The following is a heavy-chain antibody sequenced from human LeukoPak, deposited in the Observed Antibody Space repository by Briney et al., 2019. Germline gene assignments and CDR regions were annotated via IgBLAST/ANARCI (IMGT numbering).Heavy chain of an antibody. V-gene: IGHV3-74*01. D-gene: IGHD1/OR15-1a*01. Sequence: GGSLRLSCVVSGVTFSQSWRHWVRQVPGKGLVWVSRINTDGRNTIYADSVKGQFTISRDNAKNTLYLQMNSLRAEDTAVYYCARDQSIPGPTTVDYWGKGTLVSVSS. J-gene: IGHJ4*02. CDR2: INTDGRNT. CDR1: GVTFSQSW. CDR3: ARDQSIPGPTTVDY.